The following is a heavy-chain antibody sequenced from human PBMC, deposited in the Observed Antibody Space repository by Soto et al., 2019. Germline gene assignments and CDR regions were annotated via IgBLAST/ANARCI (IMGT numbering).Heavy chain of an antibody. V-gene: IGHV3-21*01. Sequence: PGGSLILSCVGSGFTFSTYSINWVRQAPGKGLEWVSSISSRSDIYYADSVKGRFTISRDNAKNSVSLQMNSLRAEDTAVYYCAREYTAWPLAYGLDVWGQGTTVTVSS. CDR1: GFTFSTYS. D-gene: IGHD2-2*02. CDR2: ISSRSDI. J-gene: IGHJ6*02. CDR3: AREYTAWPLAYGLDV.